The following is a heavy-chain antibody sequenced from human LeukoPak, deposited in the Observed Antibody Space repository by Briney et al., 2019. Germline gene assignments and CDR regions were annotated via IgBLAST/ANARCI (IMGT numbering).Heavy chain of an antibody. CDR3: ARGPYCSSASCYGQYYYYYGMDF. V-gene: IGHV4-59*12. J-gene: IGHJ6*02. Sequence: SETLSLTCTVSGGSISTYYWSWIRQPPGKGLEWIGYIYNSGSTNYNPSLKSRVTISADTSKNQFSLKLSSVTAADTAVYYCARGPYCSSASCYGQYYYYYGMDFWGQGTTVTVSS. CDR1: GGSISTYY. CDR2: IYNSGST. D-gene: IGHD2-2*01.